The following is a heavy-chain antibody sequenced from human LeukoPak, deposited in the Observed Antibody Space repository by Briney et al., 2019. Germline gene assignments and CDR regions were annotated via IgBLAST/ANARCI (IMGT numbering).Heavy chain of an antibody. J-gene: IGHJ4*02. CDR1: GFTFSSYG. CDR3: ASSDRLDY. CDR2: IFSDGSTT. Sequence: GGSLRLSCAASGFTFSSYGMHWVRQAPGKGLVWVSRIFSDGSTTTYADSVKGRFTISRDNAKNTLYLQMNSLRAEDTAVYYCASSDRLDYWGQGTLLTVSS. V-gene: IGHV3-74*01. D-gene: IGHD1-14*01.